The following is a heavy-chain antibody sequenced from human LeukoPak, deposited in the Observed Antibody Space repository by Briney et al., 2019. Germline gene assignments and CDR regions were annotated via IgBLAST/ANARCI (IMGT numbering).Heavy chain of an antibody. D-gene: IGHD3-3*01. CDR1: GGSISSSSYY. CDR3: ARNPYYDFWSGYSGGVYYYGMDV. J-gene: IGHJ6*02. CDR2: IYYSGST. V-gene: IGHV4-39*01. Sequence: SETLSLTCTVSGGSISSSSYYWGWIRQPPGKGLEWIGSIYYSGSTYYNPSLKSRVTISVDTSKNQFSLKLSSVTAADTAVYYCARNPYYDFWSGYSGGVYYYGMDVWGQGTTVTVSS.